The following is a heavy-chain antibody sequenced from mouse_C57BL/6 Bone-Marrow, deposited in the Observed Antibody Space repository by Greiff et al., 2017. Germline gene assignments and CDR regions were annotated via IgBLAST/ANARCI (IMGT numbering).Heavy chain of an antibody. CDR3: TRDGVAPSMDY. V-gene: IGHV1-15*01. CDR1: GYTFTDYE. Sequence: QVQLQQSGAELVRPGASVTLSCKASGYTFTDYEMHWVKQTPVHGLEWIGAIDPETGGTAYNQKFKGKAILTADKSSSTAYMELRSLTSEDSAVYYCTRDGVAPSMDYWGQGTSVTVSS. CDR2: IDPETGGT. J-gene: IGHJ4*01. D-gene: IGHD1-1*02.